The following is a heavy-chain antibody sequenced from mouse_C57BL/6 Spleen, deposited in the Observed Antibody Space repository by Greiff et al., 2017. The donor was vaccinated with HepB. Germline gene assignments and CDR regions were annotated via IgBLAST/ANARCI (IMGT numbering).Heavy chain of an antibody. CDR1: GFTFSDYG. V-gene: IGHV5-15*01. Sequence: EVKLMESGGGLVQPGGSLKLSCAASGFTFSDYGMAWVRQAPRKGPEWVAFISNLAYSIYYADTVTGRFTISRENAKNTLYLEMSSLRSEDTAMYYCARHRIYDGVDYWGQGTSVTVSS. D-gene: IGHD2-3*01. J-gene: IGHJ4*01. CDR2: ISNLAYSI. CDR3: ARHRIYDGVDY.